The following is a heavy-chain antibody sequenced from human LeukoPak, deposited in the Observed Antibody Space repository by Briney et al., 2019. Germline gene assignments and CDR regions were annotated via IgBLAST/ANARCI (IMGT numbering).Heavy chain of an antibody. CDR1: GFTFSDHY. CDR2: TRNKANSYTT. V-gene: IGHV3-72*01. CDR3: AKWYYGSGSLDY. D-gene: IGHD3-10*01. Sequence: GGSLRLSCAAPGFTFSDHYMDWVRQAPGKGLEWVGRTRNKANSYTTEYAASVKGRFTISRDDSKNSLYLQMNSLKTEDTAVYYCAKWYYGSGSLDYWGQGTLVTVSS. J-gene: IGHJ4*02.